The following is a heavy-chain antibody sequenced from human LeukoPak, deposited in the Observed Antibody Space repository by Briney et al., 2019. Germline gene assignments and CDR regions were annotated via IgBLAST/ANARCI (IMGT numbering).Heavy chain of an antibody. CDR3: ARVIVETGANYFDP. Sequence: ASVKVSCKASGYTFTSYGITWVRQAPGQGLEWMGWISPYNGNTNYAQKLQGRDTMTTDTSTSTAYVELRSLRSDDTAVYYCARVIVETGANYFDPWGQGTLVTVSS. CDR1: GYTFTSYG. CDR2: ISPYNGNT. D-gene: IGHD3-22*01. V-gene: IGHV1-18*04. J-gene: IGHJ5*02.